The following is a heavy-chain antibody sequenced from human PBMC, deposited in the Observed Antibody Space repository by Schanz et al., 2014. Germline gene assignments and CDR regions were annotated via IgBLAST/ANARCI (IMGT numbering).Heavy chain of an antibody. J-gene: IGHJ4*02. CDR1: GFTFSSYA. Sequence: EVQLLESGGGLVQPGGSLRLSCAASGFTFSSYAMSWVRQAPGKGLEWVSGISGSGGSTYYADSVKRRFTISRDISKNTLHLQVTSLRAEDTAIYYCAKLSSSGRLAGYFDYWGQGALVTVSS. D-gene: IGHD6-19*01. CDR3: AKLSSSGRLAGYFDY. CDR2: ISGSGGST. V-gene: IGHV3-23*01.